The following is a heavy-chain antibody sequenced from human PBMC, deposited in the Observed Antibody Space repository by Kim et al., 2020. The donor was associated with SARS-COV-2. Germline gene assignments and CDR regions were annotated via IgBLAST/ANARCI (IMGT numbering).Heavy chain of an antibody. D-gene: IGHD6-13*01. CDR2: ISYDGSNK. CDR3: ARSERGAAAGMWPLYFD. J-gene: IGHJ4*01. V-gene: IGHV3-30*04. CDR1: GFTFSSYA. Sequence: GGSLRLSCAASGFTFSSYAMHWVRQAPSKGLEWVAVISYDGSNKYYVDSVKGRFTISRDNSKNTLYLQMNSLRAEDTAVYYCARSERGAAAGMWPLYFD.